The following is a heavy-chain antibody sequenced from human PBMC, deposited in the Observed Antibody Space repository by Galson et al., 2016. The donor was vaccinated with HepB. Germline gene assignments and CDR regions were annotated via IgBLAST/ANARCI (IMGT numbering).Heavy chain of an antibody. J-gene: IGHJ6*04. V-gene: IGHV3-33*01. CDR1: GFTSSSYA. CDR2: MWYDGSKK. CDR3: ARERVQVPATRTVYYYGMDV. Sequence: SLRLSCAASGFTSSSYAMHWVRQAPGKGLEWMSLMWYDGSKKYYADSVKGRFTISRDNSKNTLYLQMNSLRAEDTGVYYCARERVQVPATRTVYYYGMDVWGKGTTVTVTS. D-gene: IGHD2-2*01.